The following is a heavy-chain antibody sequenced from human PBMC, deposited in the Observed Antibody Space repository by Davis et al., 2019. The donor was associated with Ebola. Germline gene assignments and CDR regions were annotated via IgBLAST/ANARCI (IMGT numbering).Heavy chain of an antibody. J-gene: IGHJ4*02. CDR3: ARVEPGIAAVEDY. CDR2: ISYDGSNK. Sequence: PGGSLRLSCAASGFTFSSYAMHWVRQAPGKGLEWVAVISYDGSNKYYADSVKGRFTISRDNSKNTLYLQMNSLRAEDTAVYYCARVEPGIAAVEDYWGQGTLVTVSS. D-gene: IGHD6-13*01. V-gene: IGHV3-30*04. CDR1: GFTFSSYA.